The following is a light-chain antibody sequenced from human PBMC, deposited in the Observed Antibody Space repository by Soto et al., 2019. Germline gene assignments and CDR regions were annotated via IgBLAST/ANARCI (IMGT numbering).Light chain of an antibody. V-gene: IGKV4-1*01. CDR1: QSVLYRSNNMNY. J-gene: IGKJ1*01. CDR3: QQYYSTPWT. CDR2: WAS. Sequence: DVVLTQSPNSLAVSLGERATINCKSSQSVLYRSNNMNYLAWYQQKAGQPPRLLIYWASTRESGVPDRFGGSGSGTEFTLTISSLQAEDVAVYYCQQYYSTPWTFGHGTKVEIK.